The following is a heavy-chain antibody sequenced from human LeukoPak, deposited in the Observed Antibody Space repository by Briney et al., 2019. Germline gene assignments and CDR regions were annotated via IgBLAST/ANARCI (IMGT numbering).Heavy chain of an antibody. D-gene: IGHD1-26*01. J-gene: IGHJ4*02. CDR1: GGSISSSYYY. CDR2: IYYTGST. V-gene: IGHV4-39*01. CDR3: AWSGSPASPYFDY. Sequence: SETLSLTCTVSGGSISSSYYYWGWIRQPPGTGLEWIGSIYYTGSTYYNPSLKSRVTIFVDTSKNQFSLRLSSVTVADTAIFYCAWSGSPASPYFDYWGQGTLVTVSS.